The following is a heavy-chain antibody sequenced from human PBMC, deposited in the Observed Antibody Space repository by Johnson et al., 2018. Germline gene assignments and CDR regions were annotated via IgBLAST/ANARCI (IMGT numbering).Heavy chain of an antibody. CDR1: GFIFSSYV. D-gene: IGHD3-16*01. CDR2: TLYDGSNK. J-gene: IGHJ6*03. CDR3: AREGRWGGGGSYYLYDLDL. Sequence: VQLVESGGGVVQPGGSLRLSCAASGFIFSSYVMNWVRQAPGKGLEWVAGTLYDGSNKYYADSVKGRFTISRDNSKNTLYLQMNSLRAEDTAIYYCAREGRWGGGGSYYLYDLDLWGKGTVVTVSS. V-gene: IGHV3-30-3*01.